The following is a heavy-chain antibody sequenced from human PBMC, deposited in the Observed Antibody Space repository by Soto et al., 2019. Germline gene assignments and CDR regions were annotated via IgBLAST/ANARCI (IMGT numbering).Heavy chain of an antibody. D-gene: IGHD2-2*01. CDR3: ARGWCSSTSCYNWFDP. J-gene: IGHJ5*02. CDR1: GGSFSGYY. CDR2: INHSGST. V-gene: IGHV4-34*01. Sequence: TSETLSLTCAVYGGSFSGYYWSWIRQPPGKGLEWIGEINHSGSTNYNPSLKSRVTISVDTSKNQFSLKLSSVTAADTAVYYCARGWCSSTSCYNWFDPWGQGTLVTVSS.